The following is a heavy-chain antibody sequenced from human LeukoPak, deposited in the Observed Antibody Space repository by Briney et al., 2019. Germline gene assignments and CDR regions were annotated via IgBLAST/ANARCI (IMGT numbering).Heavy chain of an antibody. J-gene: IGHJ4*02. D-gene: IGHD3-10*01. CDR1: GGSISSGGYY. CDR3: ARDPAYYGSGSYYYYFDY. V-gene: IGHV4-31*03. CDR2: SYYSGST. Sequence: SETLSLTCTVSGGSISSGGYYWSWIRQHPGKGLEGFGYSYYSGSTYYNPSLKSRITISVDTSKNQFSLKLSSVTAADTAVYYCARDPAYYGSGSYYYYFDYWGQGILVTVSS.